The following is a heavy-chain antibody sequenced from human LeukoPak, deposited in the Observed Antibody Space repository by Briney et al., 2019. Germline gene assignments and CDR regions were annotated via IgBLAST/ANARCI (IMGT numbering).Heavy chain of an antibody. CDR1: GFTFSSYS. V-gene: IGHV3-21*01. J-gene: IGHJ4*02. Sequence: PGGSLRLSCGASGFTFSSYSMKWVRQAPGKGLEWVSSISSSSSYIYYADSVKGRFTISRDNSKNTLYLQMNSLRAEDTAVYYCAKIPPICTNGVCPDYWGQGTLVTVSS. D-gene: IGHD2-8*01. CDR2: ISSSSSYI. CDR3: AKIPPICTNGVCPDY.